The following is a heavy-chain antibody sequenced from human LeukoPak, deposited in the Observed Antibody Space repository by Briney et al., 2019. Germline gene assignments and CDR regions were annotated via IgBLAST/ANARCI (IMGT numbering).Heavy chain of an antibody. CDR1: GFTFSSYA. D-gene: IGHD4-23*01. CDR3: AKAYYGGNSSPDY. J-gene: IGHJ4*02. Sequence: GRSLRLSCAASGFTFSSYAMHWVRQAPGKGLEWVAVISYDGSNKYYADSVKGRFTISRDNSKNTLYLQMNSLRAEDTAVYYCAKAYYGGNSSPDYWGQGTLVTVSS. V-gene: IGHV3-30*04. CDR2: ISYDGSNK.